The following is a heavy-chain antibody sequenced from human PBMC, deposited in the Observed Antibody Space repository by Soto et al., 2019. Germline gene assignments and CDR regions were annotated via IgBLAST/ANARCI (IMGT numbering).Heavy chain of an antibody. Sequence: EVQLVESGGGLVQPGGSLKLSCAASGFTFSGSAMHWVRQASGKGLEWVGRIRSKANSYATAYAASVKSRFTISRDDSKNTAYLQMNSLKTEDTAVYYCTRRNYGSTPSYYYYYYMDVWGKGTTVTVSS. J-gene: IGHJ6*03. CDR3: TRRNYGSTPSYYYYYYMDV. CDR1: GFTFSGSA. V-gene: IGHV3-73*01. D-gene: IGHD3-10*01. CDR2: IRSKANSYAT.